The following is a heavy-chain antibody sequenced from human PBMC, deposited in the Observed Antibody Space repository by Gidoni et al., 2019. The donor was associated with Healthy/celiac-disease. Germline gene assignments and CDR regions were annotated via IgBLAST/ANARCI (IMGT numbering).Heavy chain of an antibody. D-gene: IGHD3-16*02. V-gene: IGHV4-4*02. CDR2: IYHSGST. CDR3: ARDSSRIYGELSTFDY. Sequence: QVQLQESGPGLVKPSGTLSLTCAVSGGSISSSNWWSWVRQPPGKGLDWIGEIYHSGSTNYNPSLKSRFTISVDKSKNQFSLKLSSVTAADTAVYYCARDSSRIYGELSTFDYWGQGTLVTVSS. J-gene: IGHJ4*02. CDR1: GGSISSSNW.